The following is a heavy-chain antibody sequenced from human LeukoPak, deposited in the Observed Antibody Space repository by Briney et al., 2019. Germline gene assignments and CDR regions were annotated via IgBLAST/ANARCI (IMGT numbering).Heavy chain of an antibody. V-gene: IGHV4-59*01. CDR1: GGSISSYY. CDR3: ARVRDGYNPYFDY. D-gene: IGHD5-24*01. Sequence: SETLSLTCTVSGGSISSYYWSWIRQPPGKGLEWIGYIYYSGSTNYNPSLKSRVTISVDTSKNQFSLRLSSVTAADTAVYYCARVRDGYNPYFDYWGQGTLVTVSS. CDR2: IYYSGST. J-gene: IGHJ4*02.